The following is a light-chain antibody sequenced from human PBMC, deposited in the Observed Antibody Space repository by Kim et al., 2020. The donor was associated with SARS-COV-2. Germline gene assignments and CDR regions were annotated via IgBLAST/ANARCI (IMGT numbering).Light chain of an antibody. V-gene: IGLV2-8*01. Sequence: QSALTQPPSASGSPGQSVTISCTGTSDDVGFYNYVSWYQQYPGKAPKLLIYEVRKRPSGVPDRFSGYKSGNTASLTVSRLQAEDEAAYYCSSYGGRNDFIFGGGAQLADL. CDR2: EVR. CDR3: SSYGGRNDFI. CDR1: SDDVGFYNY. J-gene: IGLJ2*01.